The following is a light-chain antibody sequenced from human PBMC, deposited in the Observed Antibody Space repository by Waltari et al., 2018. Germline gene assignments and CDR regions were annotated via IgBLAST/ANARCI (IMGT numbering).Light chain of an antibody. Sequence: DVVMTQSPLSLPVTVGQPASISCRSSQSLGHSDGDTFLNWFHQRPGQSPRRLMYRVSNRDSGVPDRFSGRGSGTDFTLKISRVEAEDVGVYFCMQGTHWPFTFGPGTKVHIK. CDR3: MQGTHWPFT. CDR1: QSLGHSDGDTF. V-gene: IGKV2-30*02. CDR2: RVS. J-gene: IGKJ3*01.